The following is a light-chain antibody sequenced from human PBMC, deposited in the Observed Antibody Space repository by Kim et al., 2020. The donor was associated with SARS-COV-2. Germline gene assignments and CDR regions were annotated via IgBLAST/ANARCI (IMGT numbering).Light chain of an antibody. J-gene: IGKJ2*03. CDR3: QQSYSTPYS. CDR1: QSIHFH. V-gene: IGKV1-39*01. CDR2: AAS. Sequence: ASGGDRVTITSRARQSIHFHLNWYQQKSGNAPKLLIYAASRLQTGVPSTFSGSGSGTGFTLTISSLQPEYFATYYCQQSYSTPYSFGQGTKLEIK.